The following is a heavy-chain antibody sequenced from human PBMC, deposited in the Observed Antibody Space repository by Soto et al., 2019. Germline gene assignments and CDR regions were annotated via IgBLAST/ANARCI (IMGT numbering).Heavy chain of an antibody. J-gene: IGHJ2*01. CDR2: ISYDGSNK. CDR3: AKEGGGDYYDSSGYYYEPHWYFDL. Sequence: GGSLRLSCAASGFTFSSYGMHWVRQAPGKGLEWVAVISYDGSNKYYADSVKGRFTITRDNSKNTLYLQMNSLRAEDTAVYYWAKEGGGDYYDSSGYYYEPHWYFDLWGRGTLVTVSS. D-gene: IGHD3-22*01. V-gene: IGHV3-30*18. CDR1: GFTFSSYG.